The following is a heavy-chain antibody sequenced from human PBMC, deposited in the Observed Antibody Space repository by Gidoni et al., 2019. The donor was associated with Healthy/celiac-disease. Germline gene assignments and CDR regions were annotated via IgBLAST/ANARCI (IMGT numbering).Heavy chain of an antibody. J-gene: IGHJ4*02. CDR2: IYYSGST. D-gene: IGHD3-3*01. CDR3: ASARPGDFWSGSDS. V-gene: IGHV4-31*03. CDR1: GGSLSSGGYY. Sequence: QVQLQESGPGLVQPSQTLSLTCTVSGGSLSSGGYYWSWIRQHPGKGLEWIGYIYYSGSTYYNPSLKSRVTISVDTSKNQFSLRRSSVTAADTAVYYCASARPGDFWSGSDSWGQGTLVTVSS.